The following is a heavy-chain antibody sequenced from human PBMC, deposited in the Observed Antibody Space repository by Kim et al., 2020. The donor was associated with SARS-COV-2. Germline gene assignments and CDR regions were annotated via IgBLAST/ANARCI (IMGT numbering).Heavy chain of an antibody. D-gene: IGHD3-10*01. CDR2: ISWNSGSI. Sequence: GGSLRLSCAASGFTFDDYAMHWVRQAPGKGLEWVSGISWNSGSIGYADSVKGRFTISRDNAKNSLYLQMNSLRAEDTALYYCAKGAGRSGEYFQHWGQGT. J-gene: IGHJ1*01. V-gene: IGHV3-9*01. CDR3: AKGAGRSGEYFQH. CDR1: GFTFDDYA.